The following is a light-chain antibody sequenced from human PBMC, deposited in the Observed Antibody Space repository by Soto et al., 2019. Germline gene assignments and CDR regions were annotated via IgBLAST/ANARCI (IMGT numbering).Light chain of an antibody. CDR2: WAS. V-gene: IGKV4-1*01. J-gene: IGKJ1*01. CDR3: QQYYSAHWT. CDR1: QSVLYSPNNKNY. Sequence: DIVMTQSPDSLAVSLGEWAIINCKSSQSVLYSPNNKNYLAWYQHKPGQPPKLLFYWASTRESGVPDRFTGSGSGTDFTLTISSLQAEDVAVYYCQQYYSAHWTFGQGTKVEIK.